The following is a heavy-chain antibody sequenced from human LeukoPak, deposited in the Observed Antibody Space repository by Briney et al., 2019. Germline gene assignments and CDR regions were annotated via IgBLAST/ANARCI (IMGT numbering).Heavy chain of an antibody. J-gene: IGHJ4*02. D-gene: IGHD6-13*01. Sequence: SETLSLTCTVSGGSISSSSYYWGWIRQPPGKGLEWIGSIYFGGSTYYNPSLKSRVTISVDTSKNQFSLKLSSVTAADTAVYYCAREGGQLVFDYWGQGTLVTVSS. V-gene: IGHV4-39*07. CDR2: IYFGGST. CDR1: GGSISSSSYY. CDR3: AREGGQLVFDY.